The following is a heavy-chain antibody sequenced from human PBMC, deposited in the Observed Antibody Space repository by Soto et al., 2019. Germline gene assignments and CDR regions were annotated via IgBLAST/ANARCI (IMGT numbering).Heavy chain of an antibody. CDR3: ARGNHRWLQLWYFDL. J-gene: IGHJ2*01. D-gene: IGHD5-12*01. V-gene: IGHV1-69*12. CDR1: GGTFSSYT. CDR2: IIPIFGTA. Sequence: QVQLVQSGAEVKKPGSSVTVSCKASGGTFSSYTISWVRQAPGQGLEWMGGIIPIFGTANYAQKFQGRVTITADESTSTGYMELSSLRSEETAVYYCARGNHRWLQLWYFDLWGRGTLVTVSS.